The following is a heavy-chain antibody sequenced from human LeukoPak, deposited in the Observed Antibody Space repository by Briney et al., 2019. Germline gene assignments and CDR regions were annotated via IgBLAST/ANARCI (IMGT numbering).Heavy chain of an antibody. CDR3: ASGEGERLFDY. D-gene: IGHD1-26*01. CDR1: GGTFSSYA. J-gene: IGHJ4*02. CDR2: IIPIFGTA. Sequence: SVKVSCKASGGTFSSYAISWERQAPGQGLEWMGRIIPIFGTANYAQKFQGRVTITTDESTSTAYMELSSLRSEDTAVYYCASGEGERLFDYWGQGTLVTVSS. V-gene: IGHV1-69*05.